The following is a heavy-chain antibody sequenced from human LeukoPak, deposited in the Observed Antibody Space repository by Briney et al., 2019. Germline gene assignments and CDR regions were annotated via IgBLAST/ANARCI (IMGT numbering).Heavy chain of an antibody. CDR2: IIPILGIA. V-gene: IGHV1-69*04. D-gene: IGHD2-2*01. J-gene: IGHJ4*02. Sequence: SVKVSCKASGGTFSSYAISWVRQAPGQGLEWMGRIIPILGIANYAQKFQGRVTITADKSTSTAYMELSSLRSEDTAVYYCARAAVVPAAIPFDYWGQGTLVAIFS. CDR3: ARAAVVPAAIPFDY. CDR1: GGTFSSYA.